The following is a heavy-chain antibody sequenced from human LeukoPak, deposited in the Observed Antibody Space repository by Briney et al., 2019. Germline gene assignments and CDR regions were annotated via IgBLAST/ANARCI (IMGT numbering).Heavy chain of an antibody. V-gene: IGHV4-38-2*01. D-gene: IGHD1-26*01. CDR2: VHESGSS. CDR3: VRGEVGDFDS. CDR1: GYSISRGYY. J-gene: IGHJ4*02. Sequence: PSETLSLTCAVSGYSISRGYYWGWVRQSPGKRPQWLGSVHESGSSHYNPSLRSRVTIELDTSENEFSLTLTSVTAADSGTYYCVRGEVGDFDSWGQGTLVIVSS.